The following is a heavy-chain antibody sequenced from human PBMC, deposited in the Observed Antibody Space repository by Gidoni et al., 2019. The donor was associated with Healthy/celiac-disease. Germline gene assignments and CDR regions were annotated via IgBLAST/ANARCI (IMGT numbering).Heavy chain of an antibody. Sequence: EVQLVESGGGLVTPGGSLRLSCAASGSTFSSYSMNWVRQAPGKGLEWVSSISSSSSYIYYADSGKSRFTISRDNAKNSLYLQMNSQRAEDTAVYYCARPIAAAGTDYWGQGTLVTVSS. CDR3: ARPIAAAGTDY. J-gene: IGHJ4*02. D-gene: IGHD6-13*01. V-gene: IGHV3-21*01. CDR2: ISSSSSYI. CDR1: GSTFSSYS.